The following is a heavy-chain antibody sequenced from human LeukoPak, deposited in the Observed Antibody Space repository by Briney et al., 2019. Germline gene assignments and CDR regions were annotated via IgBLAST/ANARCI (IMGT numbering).Heavy chain of an antibody. CDR1: GFTFNRYA. V-gene: IGHV3-23*01. CDR3: TKDKKYYYYKSVFES. D-gene: IGHD3-16*01. J-gene: IGHJ4*02. CDR2: ISGNGEAT. Sequence: PGGSLRLSCAASGFTFNRYAMNWVRQAPGKGVEWVATISGNGEATFYVASVKGRFTISRDNSNNSLYLQMNSLRAGDTALYYCTKDKKYYYYKSVFESWGQGTLVTVSS.